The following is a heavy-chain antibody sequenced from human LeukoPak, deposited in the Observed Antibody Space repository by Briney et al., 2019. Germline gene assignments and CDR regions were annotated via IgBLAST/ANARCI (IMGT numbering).Heavy chain of an antibody. CDR1: GFTLSTYD. CDR2: VGTSGHT. D-gene: IGHD4-17*01. Sequence: GGSLRLSCAASGFTLSTYDMHWVRQGPGEGLEWVAAVGTSGHTFYPDSVKGQFTISRENARNSVYLQMNSLRAGDTAVYYCVRSFYGDHPYWGQGTLVTVSS. CDR3: VRSFYGDHPY. V-gene: IGHV3-13*01. J-gene: IGHJ4*02.